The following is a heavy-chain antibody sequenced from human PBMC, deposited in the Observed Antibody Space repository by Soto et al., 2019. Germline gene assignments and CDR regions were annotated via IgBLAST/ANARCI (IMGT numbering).Heavy chain of an antibody. Sequence: QVQLVQSGAEVKKPGASVKVSCKASGYTFTSYGISWVRQAPGQGLEWMGWISAYNGNTNYAQKLQGRVTMTTDTSTRTAYMELRSLRSDDTAVYYCARDDTIFGVDYYGMDVWGQGTTVTVSS. CDR1: GYTFTSYG. CDR3: ARDDTIFGVDYYGMDV. J-gene: IGHJ6*02. CDR2: ISAYNGNT. V-gene: IGHV1-18*04. D-gene: IGHD3-3*01.